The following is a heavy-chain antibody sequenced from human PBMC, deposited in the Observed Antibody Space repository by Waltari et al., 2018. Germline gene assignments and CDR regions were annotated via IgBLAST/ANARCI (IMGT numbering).Heavy chain of an antibody. D-gene: IGHD3-16*01. CDR3: ARIRGDYLFDY. V-gene: IGHV4-38-2*02. CDR1: GYSISSGYY. Sequence: QVQLQESGPGLVKPSETLSLTCTVSGYSISSGYYWGWIRQPPGKGLEWIGSIYHSGSTYYNPSLKSRVTISVDTSKNQFSLKLSSVTAADTAVYYCARIRGDYLFDYWGQGTLVTVSS. J-gene: IGHJ4*02. CDR2: IYHSGST.